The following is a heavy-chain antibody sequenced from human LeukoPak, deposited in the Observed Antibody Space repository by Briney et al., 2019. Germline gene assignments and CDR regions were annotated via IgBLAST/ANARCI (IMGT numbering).Heavy chain of an antibody. Sequence: GSLRLSCAASGFTFSSYAMSWVRQPPGKGLEWIGSIYYSGSTYYNPSLKSRVTISVDTSKNQFSLKLSSVTAADTAVYYCASLGGSGYYSGWFDPWGQGTLVTVSS. V-gene: IGHV4-38-2*01. CDR1: GFTFSSYA. CDR3: ASLGGSGYYSGWFDP. J-gene: IGHJ5*02. D-gene: IGHD3-22*01. CDR2: IYYSGST.